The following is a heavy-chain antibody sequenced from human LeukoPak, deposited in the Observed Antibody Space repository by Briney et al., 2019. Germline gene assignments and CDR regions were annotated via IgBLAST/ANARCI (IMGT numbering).Heavy chain of an antibody. CDR1: RFTFSSFW. Sequence: GGSLRLSCAASRFTFSSFWMTWVRQAPGKGLEWVANIKEDGSEKNYVDSVKGRFSISRDNAKNSLDLQMNSLRDEDTAVYYCARARASGRSGFDYWGQGTLVTVSS. CDR2: IKEDGSEK. CDR3: ARARASGRSGFDY. D-gene: IGHD2-15*01. V-gene: IGHV3-7*01. J-gene: IGHJ4*02.